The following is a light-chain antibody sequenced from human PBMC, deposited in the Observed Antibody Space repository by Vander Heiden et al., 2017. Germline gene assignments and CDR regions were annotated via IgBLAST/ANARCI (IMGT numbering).Light chain of an antibody. Sequence: DGVLTQPPLSLPVTLGQPASISSRSSPSLVYSDGDIYLSWFQQRPGQSPRRLIYKVSNRDSGVPDRFSGSGSGTDFTLKISRVEAEDVGLYFCMQGTHWPGTFGQGTKVEIK. CDR3: MQGTHWPGT. V-gene: IGKV2-30*01. CDR1: PSLVYSDGDIY. J-gene: IGKJ1*01. CDR2: KVS.